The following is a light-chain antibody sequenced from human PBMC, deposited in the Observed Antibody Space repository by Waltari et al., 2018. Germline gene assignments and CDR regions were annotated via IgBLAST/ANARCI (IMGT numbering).Light chain of an antibody. CDR3: QQCYNWPQT. CDR2: DTS. J-gene: IGKJ1*01. Sequence: EIVLTQSPATLSLSPGERATLSCRASQTVSSYLAWYQQKPGQAPRLLIYDTSNRAPGIPARFSGSGSGTDFTLTISSLEPEDFAVYFCQQCYNWPQTFGQGTKVEIK. CDR1: QTVSSY. V-gene: IGKV3-11*01.